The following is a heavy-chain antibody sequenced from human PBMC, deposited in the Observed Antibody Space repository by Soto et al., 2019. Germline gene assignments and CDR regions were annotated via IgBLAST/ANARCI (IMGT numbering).Heavy chain of an antibody. CDR3: ARAGEYYDSSGYYYYY. CDR1: GYTFTSYY. Sequence: VASVKVSCKASGYTFTSYYMHWVRQAPGQGLEWMGIINPSGGSTSYAQKFQGRVTMTRDTSTSTVYMELSSLRSEDTAVYYCARAGEYYDSSGYYYYYWGQGTLVTVSS. D-gene: IGHD3-22*01. CDR2: INPSGGST. J-gene: IGHJ4*02. V-gene: IGHV1-46*01.